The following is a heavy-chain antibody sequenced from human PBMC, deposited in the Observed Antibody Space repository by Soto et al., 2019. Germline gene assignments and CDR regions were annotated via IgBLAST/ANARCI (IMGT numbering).Heavy chain of an antibody. CDR1: GFTFSCSA. CDR3: TRHPPSGFDY. Sequence: PGGSLRLSCAASGFTFSCSAMRWVRQASGKGLEWVGRIRSKANSYATAYAASVKGRFTISRDDSKNTAYLQMNSLKTEDTAVYYCTRHPPSGFDYWGQGTLVTVSS. J-gene: IGHJ4*02. CDR2: IRSKANSYAT. V-gene: IGHV3-73*01.